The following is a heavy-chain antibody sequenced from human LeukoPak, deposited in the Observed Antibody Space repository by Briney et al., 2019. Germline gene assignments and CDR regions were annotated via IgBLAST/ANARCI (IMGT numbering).Heavy chain of an antibody. CDR1: GYTFTNYG. Sequence: ASVKVSCKASGYTFTNYGISWVRQATGQGLEWMGWMNPNSGNTGYAQKFQGRVTITRNTSISTAYMELSSLRSEDTAVYYCARGLVAAAGNNYYYYMDVWGKGTTVTVSS. V-gene: IGHV1-8*03. CDR3: ARGLVAAAGNNYYYYMDV. CDR2: MNPNSGNT. J-gene: IGHJ6*03. D-gene: IGHD6-13*01.